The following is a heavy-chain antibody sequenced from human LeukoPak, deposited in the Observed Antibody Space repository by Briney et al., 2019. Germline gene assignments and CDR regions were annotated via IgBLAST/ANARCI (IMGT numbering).Heavy chain of an antibody. CDR3: ARTVGATGAFDI. CDR2: ISAYTGST. CDR1: GCACINYG. V-gene: IGHV1-18*01. J-gene: IGHJ3*02. Sequence: GASVKVSCKASGCACINYGLTWVRQAPGQGFEWMGWISAYTGSTNYAQKLQGRVTMPTDPSTSTAYMDLRSLRSDDTAVYYCARTVGATGAFDIWGQGTMVIVSS. D-gene: IGHD1-26*01.